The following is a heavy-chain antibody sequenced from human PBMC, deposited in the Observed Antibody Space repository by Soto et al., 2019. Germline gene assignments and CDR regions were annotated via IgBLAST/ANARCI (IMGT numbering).Heavy chain of an antibody. D-gene: IGHD2-15*01. CDR2: INAGNGNT. Sequence: ASVKVSCTASGYTFTSYAMHWVRQAPGQRLEWMGWINAGNGNTKYSQKFQGRVTITRDTSASTAYMELSSLRSEDTAVYYCARDRGSRDAFDIWGQGTRVTV. CDR3: ARDRGSRDAFDI. J-gene: IGHJ3*02. V-gene: IGHV1-3*01. CDR1: GYTFTSYA.